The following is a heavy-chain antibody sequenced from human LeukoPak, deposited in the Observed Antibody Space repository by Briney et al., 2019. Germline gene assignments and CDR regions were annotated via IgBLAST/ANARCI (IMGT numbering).Heavy chain of an antibody. D-gene: IGHD2-2*01. Sequence: SETLSLTCTVSGGSISSYYWSWIRQPAGKGLEWIGRIYTSGSTNYNPSLKSRVTMSVDTSKNQFSLKLSSVTAADTAVYYCASIPCSSTSCYFSYYYYMDVWGKGTTVTVSS. V-gene: IGHV4-4*07. CDR1: GGSISSYY. CDR2: IYTSGST. CDR3: ASIPCSSTSCYFSYYYYMDV. J-gene: IGHJ6*03.